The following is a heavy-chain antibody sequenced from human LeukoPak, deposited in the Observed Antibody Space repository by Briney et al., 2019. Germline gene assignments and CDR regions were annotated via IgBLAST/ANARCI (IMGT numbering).Heavy chain of an antibody. CDR3: AKRSPPY. D-gene: IGHD3-10*01. V-gene: IGHV3-66*04. CDR1: GFSITTND. Sequence: GGSLRLSCTASGFSITTNDMNWVRQAPGKGPEWVALIYISGITKYADSVQGRFTISRDNSKSTLYLQMNSLRAEDTAVYYCAKRSPPYWGQGTLVTVSS. CDR2: IYISGIT. J-gene: IGHJ4*02.